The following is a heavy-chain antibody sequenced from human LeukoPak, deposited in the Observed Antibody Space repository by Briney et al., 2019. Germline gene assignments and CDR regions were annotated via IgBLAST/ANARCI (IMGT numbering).Heavy chain of an antibody. Sequence: ASVKVSCKASGYTFTSYAMNWVRQAPGQGLEWMGWINPNSGGTNYAQKFQGRVTMTRDTSISTAYMELSRLRSDDTAVYYCARSPRDYYYYYMDVWGKGTTVTISS. CDR1: GYTFTSYA. CDR3: ARSPRDYYYYYMDV. CDR2: INPNSGGT. V-gene: IGHV1-2*02. J-gene: IGHJ6*03.